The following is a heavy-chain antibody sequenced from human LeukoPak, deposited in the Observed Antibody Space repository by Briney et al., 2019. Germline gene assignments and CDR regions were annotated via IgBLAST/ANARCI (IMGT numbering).Heavy chain of an antibody. CDR1: RFTFSSYW. V-gene: IGHV3-7*01. J-gene: IGHJ4*02. D-gene: IGHD3-22*01. CDR2: IKQDGSEK. CDR3: ARTRITMIVGLASRFDY. Sequence: PGGSLRLSCAASRFTFSSYWMSWVRQAPGQWLALVANIKQDGSEKYYVDSVKGRFTISRDNAKNSLYLQMNSLRAEDTAVYYCARTRITMIVGLASRFDYWGQGTLVTVSS.